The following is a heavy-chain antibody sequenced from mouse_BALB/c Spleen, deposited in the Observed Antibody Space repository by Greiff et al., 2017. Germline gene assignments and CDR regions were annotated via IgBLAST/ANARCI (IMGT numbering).Heavy chain of an antibody. Sequence: EVQLQQSGTVLARPGASVKMSCKASGYTFTSYWMHWVKQRPGQGLEWIGAIYPGNSDTSYNQKFKGKAKLTAVTSTSTAYMELSSLTNEDSAVDYCTRGAYYYGSSYGYFDYWGQGTTLTVSS. V-gene: IGHV1-5*01. CDR2: IYPGNSDT. CDR3: TRGAYYYGSSYGYFDY. CDR1: GYTFTSYW. D-gene: IGHD1-1*01. J-gene: IGHJ2*01.